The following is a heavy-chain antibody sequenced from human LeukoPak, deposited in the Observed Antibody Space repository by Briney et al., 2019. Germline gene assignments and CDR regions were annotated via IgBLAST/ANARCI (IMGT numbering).Heavy chain of an antibody. Sequence: GGSLRLSCAASGFTFSNAWMSWVRQAPGKGLEWVGRIKSKTDGGTTDYAAPVKGRFTISRDDSKNTLYLQMNSLKTEDTAVYYCTTAKYYYDSSGYYNPTEFDYWGQGTLVTVSS. CDR2: IKSKTDGGTT. D-gene: IGHD3-22*01. CDR1: GFTFSNAW. CDR3: TTAKYYYDSSGYYNPTEFDY. V-gene: IGHV3-15*01. J-gene: IGHJ4*02.